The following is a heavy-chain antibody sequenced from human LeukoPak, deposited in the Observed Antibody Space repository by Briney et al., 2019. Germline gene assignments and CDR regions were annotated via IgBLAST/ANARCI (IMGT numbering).Heavy chain of an antibody. V-gene: IGHV4-34*01. CDR2: INHSGST. J-gene: IGHJ4*02. CDR1: GGSFSGYY. D-gene: IGHD6-13*01. Sequence: PSETLSLTCAVYGGSFSGYYWSWIRQPPGKGLEWIGEINHSGSTNYNPSLKSRVTTSVDTSKNQFSLKLSSVTAADTAVYYCARGVSSSWYYFDYWGQGTLVTVSS. CDR3: ARGVSSSWYYFDY.